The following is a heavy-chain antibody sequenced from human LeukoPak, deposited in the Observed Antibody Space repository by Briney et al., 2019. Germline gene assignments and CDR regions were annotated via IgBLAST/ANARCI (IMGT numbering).Heavy chain of an antibody. V-gene: IGHV3-66*01. CDR2: IYNGGST. Sequence: GGSLRLSCAASGFTVSSNYMSWVRQAPGKGLEWVSVIYNGGSTYYADSVKGRFTISRDNSKNTLYLQMNSLRAEDTAVYYCARFDIVATSGDYWGQGTLVTVSS. CDR3: ARFDIVATSGDY. J-gene: IGHJ4*02. CDR1: GFTVSSNY. D-gene: IGHD5-12*01.